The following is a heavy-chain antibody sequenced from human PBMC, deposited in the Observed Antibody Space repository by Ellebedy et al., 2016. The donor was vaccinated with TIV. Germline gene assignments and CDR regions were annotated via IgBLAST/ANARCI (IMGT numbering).Heavy chain of an antibody. CDR3: ARDRITGVGMWYFDL. D-gene: IGHD1-14*01. J-gene: IGHJ2*01. Sequence: GESLKISCAASGFTFSSYAMHWVRQAPGKGLEWAAVISYDGSNKYYADSVKGRFTISRDNSKNTLYLQMNSLRVEDTATYYCARDRITGVGMWYFDLWGRGTLVTVSS. CDR2: ISYDGSNK. CDR1: GFTFSSYA. V-gene: IGHV3-30*14.